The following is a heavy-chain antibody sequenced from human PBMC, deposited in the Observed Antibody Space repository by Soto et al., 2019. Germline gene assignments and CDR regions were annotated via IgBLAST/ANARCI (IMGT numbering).Heavy chain of an antibody. CDR1: GFTFSSYA. J-gene: IGHJ4*02. V-gene: IGHV3-23*01. CDR3: AKNPFPLLAAAGTLRGYFDY. D-gene: IGHD6-13*01. CDR2: ISGSGGST. Sequence: GGSLRLSCAASGFTFSSYAMSCVRQAPGKGLEWVSAISGSGGSTYYADSVKGRFTISRDNSKNTLYLQMNSLRAEDTAVYYCAKNPFPLLAAAGTLRGYFDYWGQGTLVTSPQ.